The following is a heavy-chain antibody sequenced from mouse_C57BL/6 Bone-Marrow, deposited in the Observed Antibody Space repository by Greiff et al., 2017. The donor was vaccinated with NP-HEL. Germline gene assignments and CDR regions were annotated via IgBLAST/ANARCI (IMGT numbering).Heavy chain of an antibody. V-gene: IGHV1-64*01. Sequence: VQLQQPGAELVKPGASVKLSCKASGYTFTSYWMHWVKQRPGQGLEWIGMIHPNSGSTNYNEKFKSKATLTVDKSSSTAYMQLSSLTSEDSAVYYCAMIYYDYDEFAYWGQGTLVTVSA. CDR1: GYTFTSYW. D-gene: IGHD2-4*01. CDR3: AMIYYDYDEFAY. J-gene: IGHJ3*01. CDR2: IHPNSGST.